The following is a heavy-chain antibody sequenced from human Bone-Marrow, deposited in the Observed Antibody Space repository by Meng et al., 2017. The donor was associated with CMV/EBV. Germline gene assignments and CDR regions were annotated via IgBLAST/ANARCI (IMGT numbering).Heavy chain of an antibody. CDR3: ARGCRPRIVGATRYFYL. CDR1: VRSINCVRFY. Sequence: HLQTRAAVPGLGNPSVTLPPPCTVSVRSINCVRFYWGLIPCTPRKGREWSVSSYYSGSTYYNPYLKSRVTISVAPSKNQFSLKMSPVTAADTAVYYCARGCRPRIVGATRYFYLWGRGTLVTVSS. CDR2: SYYSGST. V-gene: IGHV4-39*07. J-gene: IGHJ2*01. D-gene: IGHD1-26*01.